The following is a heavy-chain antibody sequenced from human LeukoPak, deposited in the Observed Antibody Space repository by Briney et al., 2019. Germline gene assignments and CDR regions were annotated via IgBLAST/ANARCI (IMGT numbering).Heavy chain of an antibody. J-gene: IGHJ4*02. CDR2: ISGTGDTT. D-gene: IGHD3-10*01. CDR3: ARGGVDHYGSGTYYLMYYFDH. Sequence: GGTLRLSCAASGFTFTSFDMNWVRQAAGRGPEWVSIISGTGDTTYYADSVKGRFTVSRDDPHNTLYLQMNSVRAEDTAVYFCARGGVDHYGSGTYYLMYYFDHWGQGALVTVSS. V-gene: IGHV3-23*01. CDR1: GFTFTSFD.